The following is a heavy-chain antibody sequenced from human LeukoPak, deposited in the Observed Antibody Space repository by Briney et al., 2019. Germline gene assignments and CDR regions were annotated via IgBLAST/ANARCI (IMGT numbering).Heavy chain of an antibody. Sequence: PGGSLRLSCAASGFAFSTYAMSWVRQAPGRGLEWISTVSGSGGSTYYADSVKGRFTISRDNSKNTLYLQMNSLRAEDTAVYYSAKDRGYDAFDIWGQGTIVTVSS. V-gene: IGHV3-23*01. CDR3: AKDRGYDAFDI. J-gene: IGHJ3*02. CDR2: VSGSGGST. CDR1: GFAFSTYA. D-gene: IGHD6-25*01.